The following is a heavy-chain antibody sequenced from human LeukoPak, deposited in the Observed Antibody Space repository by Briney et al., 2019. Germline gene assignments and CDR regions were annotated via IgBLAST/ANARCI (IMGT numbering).Heavy chain of an antibody. CDR2: IYHSGST. Sequence: SGTLSLTCAVSGGSISSSNWWSWVRQPPGKGLEWIGEIYHSGSTNYNPSLKSRVTISVDKSKNQFSLKLSSVTAADTAVYYCARDLVVVVPAAIELGFDPWGQGTLVTVSS. J-gene: IGHJ5*02. CDR3: ARDLVVVVPAAIELGFDP. CDR1: GGSISSSNW. V-gene: IGHV4-4*02. D-gene: IGHD2-2*02.